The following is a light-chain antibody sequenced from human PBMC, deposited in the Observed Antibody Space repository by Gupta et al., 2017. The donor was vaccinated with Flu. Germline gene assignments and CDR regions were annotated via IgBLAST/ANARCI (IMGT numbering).Light chain of an antibody. J-gene: IGLJ3*02. Sequence: RDICGFIFVSCYQQRPGGAPKFLLYEVTKRPSGFSDRFSGAKSGNTASLTISGLQAEDEATYHCSSYTFSATRWIFGGGTTVTVL. CDR1: RDICGFIF. CDR3: SSYTFSATRWI. V-gene: IGLV2-14*01. CDR2: EVT.